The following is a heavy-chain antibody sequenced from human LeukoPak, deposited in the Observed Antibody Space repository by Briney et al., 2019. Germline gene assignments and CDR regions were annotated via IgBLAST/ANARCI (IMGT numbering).Heavy chain of an antibody. CDR2: ISGSGGST. CDR3: ADSPYGSGITDY. J-gene: IGHJ4*02. Sequence: PGGSLRLSCAASGFTFSSYAMSWVRQAPGKGLEWVSAISGSGGSTYYADSVKGRFTISRDNSKNTLYLQMNSLRAEDTAVYYCADSPYGSGITDYWGQGTLVTVSS. D-gene: IGHD3-10*01. CDR1: GFTFSSYA. V-gene: IGHV3-23*01.